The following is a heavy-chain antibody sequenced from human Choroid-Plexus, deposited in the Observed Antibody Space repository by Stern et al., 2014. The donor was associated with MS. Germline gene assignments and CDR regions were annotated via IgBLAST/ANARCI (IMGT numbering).Heavy chain of an antibody. Sequence: VQLVESGAEVTKPGSSVKVSCKASGGTFSTFPSRWGRQAPGHGLVCMGGIFPVFGTPTYAQEFRGRVTITADVSTSTVYMELSSLRSDDTAVYYCALSSETSDRWYSLGYDLWGQGTLVTVSS. CDR3: ALSSETSDRWYSLGYDL. V-gene: IGHV1-69*01. CDR1: GGTFSTFP. CDR2: IFPVFGTP. D-gene: IGHD6-13*01. J-gene: IGHJ5*02.